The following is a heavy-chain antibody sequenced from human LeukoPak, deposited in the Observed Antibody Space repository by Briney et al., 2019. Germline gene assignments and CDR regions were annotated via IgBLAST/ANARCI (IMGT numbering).Heavy chain of an antibody. CDR3: ARRLTQYDCFDP. CDR1: GDIASSNSVT. CDR2: TYYRSTWYN. V-gene: IGHV6-1*01. D-gene: IGHD2-2*01. Sequence: SQTLSLTCAISGDIASSNSVTWNWIRQSPSRGLEWLGRTYYRSTWYNDYAVSVRGRITVNPDTSKNQFSLHLNSVTPEDTAVYYCARRLTQYDCFDPWGQGILVTVSS. J-gene: IGHJ5*02.